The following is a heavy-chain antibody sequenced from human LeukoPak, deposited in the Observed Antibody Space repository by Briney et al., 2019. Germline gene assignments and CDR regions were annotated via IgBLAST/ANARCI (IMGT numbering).Heavy chain of an antibody. V-gene: IGHV4-34*01. CDR1: GGSFSGYY. Sequence: SETLSLTCAVYGGSFSGYYWSWIRQPPGKGLEWIGEINHSGSTNYNPSLKSRVTISVDTSKNQFSLKLSSVTAADTAVYYCARGRPVFDYWGQGTLVTVSS. J-gene: IGHJ4*02. CDR3: ARGRPVFDY. CDR2: INHSGST.